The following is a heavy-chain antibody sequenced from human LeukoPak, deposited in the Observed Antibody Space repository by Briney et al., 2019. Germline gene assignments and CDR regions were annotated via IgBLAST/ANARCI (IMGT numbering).Heavy chain of an antibody. Sequence: ASVKVSCKGSGYTFTSYGISWVRQAPGQGVEWMGWISAYNGNTHYAQKLQGRVTMTTDTSTSTVYMELRSLRSDDTAVYYCARGSPPRRNYDSRGYYSYYFDYWGQGTLVTASS. CDR2: ISAYNGNT. CDR3: ARGSPPRRNYDSRGYYSYYFDY. V-gene: IGHV1-18*01. CDR1: GYTFTSYG. D-gene: IGHD3-22*01. J-gene: IGHJ4*02.